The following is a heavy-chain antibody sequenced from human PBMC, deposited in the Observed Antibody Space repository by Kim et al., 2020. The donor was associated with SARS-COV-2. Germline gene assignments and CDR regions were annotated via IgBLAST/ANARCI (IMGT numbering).Heavy chain of an antibody. CDR2: ISGSGGTT. Sequence: GGSLRLSCAASGFTFISYGMRWVRQAPGKGLEWVSGISGSGGTTYYADSVKGRFTISRDNSKNTLYLQMSSLRAEDTAVYYCAKNVDYYDISGSDSWGQG. CDR3: AKNVDYYDISGSDS. V-gene: IGHV3-23*01. CDR1: GFTFISYG. D-gene: IGHD3-22*01. J-gene: IGHJ4*02.